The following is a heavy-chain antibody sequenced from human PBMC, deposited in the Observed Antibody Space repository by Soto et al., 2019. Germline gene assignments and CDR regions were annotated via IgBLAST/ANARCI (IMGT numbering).Heavy chain of an antibody. V-gene: IGHV3-23*01. CDR3: AKDAGSVCSGGSCYFQALDS. CDR2: ISVSGGST. D-gene: IGHD2-15*01. CDR1: GFTFSNYA. J-gene: IGHJ4*02. Sequence: QXGGSLGVCWASSGFTFSNYAMSWVRQAPGKGLEWVSGISVSGGSTYYADSVKGRFTISRDNSKNTLYVQMNSLRVDDTAVYYCAKDAGSVCSGGSCYFQALDSWGQGTLVTVSS.